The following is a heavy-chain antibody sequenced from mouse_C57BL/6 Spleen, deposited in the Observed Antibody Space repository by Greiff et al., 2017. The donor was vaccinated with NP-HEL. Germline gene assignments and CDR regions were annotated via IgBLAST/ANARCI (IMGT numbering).Heavy chain of an antibody. D-gene: IGHD1-1*01. V-gene: IGHV5-4*01. CDR2: ISDGGSYT. CDR1: GFTFSSYA. CDR3: ARDRSTTGFAY. Sequence: EVQVVESGGGLVKPGGSLKLSCAASGFTFSSYAMSWVRQTPEKRLEWVATISDGGSYTYYPDNVKGRFTISRDNAKNNLYLQMSHLKSEDTAMYYCARDRSTTGFAYWGQGTLVTVSA. J-gene: IGHJ3*01.